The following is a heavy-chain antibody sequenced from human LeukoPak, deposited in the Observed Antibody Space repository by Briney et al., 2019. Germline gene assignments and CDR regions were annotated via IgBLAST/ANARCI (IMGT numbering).Heavy chain of an antibody. J-gene: IGHJ3*02. D-gene: IGHD3/OR15-3a*01. CDR1: GGSILDYY. CDR2: VYYNGNT. CDR3: ARRRTRPEAFDI. Sequence: SETLSLTCTVSAASTVSGGSILDYYWTWIRQPPGKELEWVGYVYYNGNTNYNPSLKSRVPISIDTSKNQFSLKLKSVIAADTAVYYCARRRTRPEAFDIWGQGTVVTVSS. V-gene: IGHV4-61*08.